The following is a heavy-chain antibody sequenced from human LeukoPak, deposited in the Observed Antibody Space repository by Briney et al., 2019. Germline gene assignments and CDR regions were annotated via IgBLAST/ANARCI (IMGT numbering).Heavy chain of an antibody. CDR2: VIPILGIA. CDR3: ARAPGVAILGMDV. CDR1: GGTFSSYA. D-gene: IGHD3-3*01. J-gene: IGHJ6*02. Sequence: SVKVSCKASGGTFSSYAISWVRQAPGQGLEWMGRVIPILGIANYAQKFQGRVTITADKSTSTAYMELSSLRSEDAAVYYCARAPGVAILGMDVWAQGPTVTVSS. V-gene: IGHV1-69*04.